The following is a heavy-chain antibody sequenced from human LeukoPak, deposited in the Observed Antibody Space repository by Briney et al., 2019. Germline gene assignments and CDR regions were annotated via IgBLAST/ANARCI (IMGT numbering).Heavy chain of an antibody. CDR3: ARDTGNLAAAGDYYYYYGMDV. CDR1: GGSFSGYY. J-gene: IGHJ6*02. D-gene: IGHD6-13*01. Sequence: SETLSLTCAVYGGSFSGYYWSWIRQPPGKGLEWIGEINHSGSTNYNPSLKSRVTISVDTSKNQFSLKLSSVTAADTAVYYCARDTGNLAAAGDYYYYYGMDVWGQGTTVTVSS. CDR2: INHSGST. V-gene: IGHV4-34*01.